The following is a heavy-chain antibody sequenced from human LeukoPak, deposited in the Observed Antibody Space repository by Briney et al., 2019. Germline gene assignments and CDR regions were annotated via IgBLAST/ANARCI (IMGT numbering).Heavy chain of an antibody. CDR1: RFSFSSYA. D-gene: IGHD5-18*01. Sequence: GGSLRLSCVGSRFSFSSYALTWVRQAPGKDLEWVSTISGSGGSTFYADSVKGRFTISRDNSKNTLYLQMNSLRAEDTAVYYCAKGSRPGYSYGPREYYYYMDVWGKGTTVTVSS. J-gene: IGHJ6*03. V-gene: IGHV3-23*01. CDR3: AKGSRPGYSYGPREYYYYMDV. CDR2: ISGSGGST.